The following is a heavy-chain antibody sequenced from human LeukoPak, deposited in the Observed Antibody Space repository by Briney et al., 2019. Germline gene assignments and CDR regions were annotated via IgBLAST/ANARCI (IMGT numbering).Heavy chain of an antibody. CDR2: ISMRSCYI. V-gene: IGHV3-21*04. CDR3: ASAPARDYYDTSGYFRWVDY. J-gene: IGHJ4*02. CDR1: GFTLRSYS. D-gene: IGHD3-22*01. Sequence: PGGPLRLSCAASGFTLRSYSMNWVGEARGGGGEGGVSISMRSCYIYNADCVKGRFTTSRDNAKTSLYLPMNSLRAEATAVYYSASAPARDYYDTSGYFRWVDYWGQGTLVTVSS.